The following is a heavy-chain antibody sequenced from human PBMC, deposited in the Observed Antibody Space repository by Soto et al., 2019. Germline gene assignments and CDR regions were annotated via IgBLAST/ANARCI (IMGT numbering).Heavy chain of an antibody. D-gene: IGHD1-1*01. Sequence: ASETLSLTCAVSGGSFSGYFWTWIRQPPGKGLEWLAEINRSGITNYNPSVESRVSMSVDTSKNQFSLRLYSVTAADTAVYYCVRGPYNYNSRYFDYWGQGTLVTVSS. CDR3: VRGPYNYNSRYFDY. CDR1: GGSFSGYF. V-gene: IGHV4-34*01. J-gene: IGHJ4*02. CDR2: INRSGIT.